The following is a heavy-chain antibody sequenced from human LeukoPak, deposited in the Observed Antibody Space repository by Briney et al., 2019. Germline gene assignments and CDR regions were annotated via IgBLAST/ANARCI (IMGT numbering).Heavy chain of an antibody. CDR2: IYYSGST. J-gene: IGHJ2*01. CDR1: GGSISSSSYY. D-gene: IGHD3-22*01. Sequence: SETLSLTCTVSGGSISSSSYYWGWIRQPPGKGLEWIGNIYYSGSTYYNPSLKSRVTISVDTSKNQFSLKLSSVTAADTAVYYCAKFAYYYDSSSYYSYLYFDLWGRGTLVTVSS. CDR3: AKFAYYYDSSSYYSYLYFDL. V-gene: IGHV4-39*01.